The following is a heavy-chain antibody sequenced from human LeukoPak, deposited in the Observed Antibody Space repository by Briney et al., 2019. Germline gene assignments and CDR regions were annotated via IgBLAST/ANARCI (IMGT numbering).Heavy chain of an antibody. CDR1: GGSISSYY. CDR3: ARGDHYDILTGYYTAIFDY. V-gene: IGHV4-59*08. CDR2: IYYSGST. D-gene: IGHD3-9*01. Sequence: SETLSLTCTVSGGSISSYYWSWIRQPPGKGLEWIGYIYYSGSTNYNPSLKSRVTISVDTSKSQFSLKLSSVTAADTAVYYCARGDHYDILTGYYTAIFDYWGQGTLVTVSS. J-gene: IGHJ4*02.